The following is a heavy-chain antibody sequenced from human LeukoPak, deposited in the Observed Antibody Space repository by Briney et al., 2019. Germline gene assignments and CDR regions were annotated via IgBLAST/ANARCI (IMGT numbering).Heavy chain of an antibody. CDR1: GDSIISSHW. J-gene: IGHJ4*02. V-gene: IGHV4-4*02. Sequence: SGTLSLTCAVSGDSIISSHWWSWVRQPPGKGLEWIGEIYHSNSTNYIPTLKSRVTISVDTSKNQFSLKLTSVTAADTAVYYCARSPTYGVPGPVEFDYWGQGTLVTVSS. D-gene: IGHD4-17*01. CDR2: IYHSNST. CDR3: ARSPTYGVPGPVEFDY.